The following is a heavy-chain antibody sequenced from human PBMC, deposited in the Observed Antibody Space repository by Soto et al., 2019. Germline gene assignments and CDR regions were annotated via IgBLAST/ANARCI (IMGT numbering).Heavy chain of an antibody. CDR2: ISAYNGNT. Sequence: QVQLVQSGAEVKKPGASVKVSCKASGYTFTSYGISWVRQAPRQGLEWMGWISAYNGNTNYAQKLQSRVTMTTDTPTSTAYMELRSLRSDDTAVYYCARDPLRIAAAGTARGFDPWGQGTLVTVSS. CDR1: GYTFTSYG. J-gene: IGHJ5*02. V-gene: IGHV1-18*01. CDR3: ARDPLRIAAAGTARGFDP. D-gene: IGHD6-13*01.